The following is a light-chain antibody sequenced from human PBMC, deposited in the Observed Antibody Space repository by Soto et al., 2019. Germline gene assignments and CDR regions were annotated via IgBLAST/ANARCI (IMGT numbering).Light chain of an antibody. CDR2: DAS. CDR3: QQYNSYLYT. CDR1: QSISSW. V-gene: IGKV1-5*01. Sequence: DIQMTQSPSTLSASVGDRVTITCRASQSISSWLAWYQQKPGKAPKLLIYDASSLGSGVPSRFSGSGSGTEFTLTISSLXXDXXXXXYCQQYNSYLYTFGQGTKLXIK. J-gene: IGKJ2*01.